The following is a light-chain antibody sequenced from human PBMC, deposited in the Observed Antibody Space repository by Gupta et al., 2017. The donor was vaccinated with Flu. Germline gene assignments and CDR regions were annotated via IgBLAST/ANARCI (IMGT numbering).Light chain of an antibody. CDR2: GNN. Sequence: QSVMTQPPSVSGAPGQRVTISCTGSSSNIGAGYDVHWYQQLPGTAPKLLIYGNNNRPSGVPDRFSGSKSGTSASLAITGLQAEDEADYYCQSYDGSLRGVFGTGTKVTVL. CDR3: QSYDGSLRGV. V-gene: IGLV1-40*01. J-gene: IGLJ1*01. CDR1: SSNIGAGYD.